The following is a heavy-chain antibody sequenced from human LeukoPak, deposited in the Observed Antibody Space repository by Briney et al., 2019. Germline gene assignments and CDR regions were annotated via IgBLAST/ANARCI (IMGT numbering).Heavy chain of an antibody. Sequence: GGSVRLSCAASGFTFSHYAMNWVRQAPGKGLEWVTGVSGGGDSAYYAESVKGRFTISKDNSKNTLYLQLNSLRVEDTAVYYCAKDSNGYNSYDWFDPWGQGTLVTVPS. J-gene: IGHJ5*02. CDR3: AKDSNGYNSYDWFDP. V-gene: IGHV3-23*01. D-gene: IGHD5-24*01. CDR2: VSGGGDSA. CDR1: GFTFSHYA.